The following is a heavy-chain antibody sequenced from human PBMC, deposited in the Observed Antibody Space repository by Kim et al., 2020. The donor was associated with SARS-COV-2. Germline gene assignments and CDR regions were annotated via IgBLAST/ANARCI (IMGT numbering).Heavy chain of an antibody. D-gene: IGHD2-2*01. CDR3: ARPAGSAAFDI. CDR2: IYYSGST. Sequence: SETLSLTCTVSGGSISSYYWSWIRQPPGKGLEWIGYIYYSGSTNYNPSLKSRVTISVDTSKNQFSLKLSSVTAADTAVYYCARPAGSAAFDIWGQGTMVTVSS. J-gene: IGHJ3*02. CDR1: GGSISSYY. V-gene: IGHV4-59*01.